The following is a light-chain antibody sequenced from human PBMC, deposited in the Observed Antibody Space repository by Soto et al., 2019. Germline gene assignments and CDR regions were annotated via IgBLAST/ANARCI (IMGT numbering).Light chain of an antibody. CDR3: QQRSDWPVT. V-gene: IGKV3-11*01. J-gene: IGKJ5*01. CDR1: RGVSSY. CDR2: DVS. Sequence: LTQSPATVSLSPGERATLSCRASRGVSSYLAWYQQKPGQAPRLLIYDVSNRATGTPARFSGSGSGTDFTLTVSSLEPEDFAVYYCQQRSDWPVTFGQGTRLEI.